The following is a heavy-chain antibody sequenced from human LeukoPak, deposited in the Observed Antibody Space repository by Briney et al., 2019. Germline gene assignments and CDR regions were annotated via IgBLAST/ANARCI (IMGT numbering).Heavy chain of an antibody. V-gene: IGHV4-59*08. CDR3: ARRLARGGWFDP. J-gene: IGHJ5*02. CDR1: GGSINSYY. D-gene: IGHD2-21*01. CDR2: IYYSGST. Sequence: PSETLSLTCSVSGGSINSYYWSWIRQPPGKGLEWIGYIYYSGSTNYNPSLKSRVTISVGTSKNQFSLKLIPVTAADTAVYYCARRLARGGWFDPWGQGTLVTVSS.